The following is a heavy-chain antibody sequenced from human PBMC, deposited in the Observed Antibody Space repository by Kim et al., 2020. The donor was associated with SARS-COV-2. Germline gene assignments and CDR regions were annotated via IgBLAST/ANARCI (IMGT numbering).Heavy chain of an antibody. CDR1: GFTFSSYS. V-gene: IGHV3-21*01. D-gene: IGHD6-13*01. CDR2: ISSSSSYI. J-gene: IGHJ6*02. Sequence: GGSLRLSCAASGFTFSSYSMNWVRQAPGKGLEWVSSISSSSSYIYYADSVKGRFTISRDNAKNSLYLQMNSLRAEDPAVYYCARGRSSSWTVRGYYYYGMDVWGQGTTVTVSS. CDR3: ARGRSSSWTVRGYYYYGMDV.